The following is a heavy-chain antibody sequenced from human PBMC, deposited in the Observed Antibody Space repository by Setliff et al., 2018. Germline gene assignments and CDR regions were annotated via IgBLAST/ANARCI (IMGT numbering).Heavy chain of an antibody. CDR3: SRLVRFCTRTTCQRLSGGEF. Sequence: ASVEGSCKTSGYTFNDYGIAWVRQAPGQGLEWMGWISPHTGNTYYTPRLHDGVTLSTDTSTSTAYMELRSLGSDDTAVYYCSRLVRFCTRTTCQRLSGGEFWGQGTLVTVSS. CDR2: ISPHTGNT. D-gene: IGHD2-2*01. J-gene: IGHJ4*02. V-gene: IGHV1-18*01. CDR1: GYTFNDYG.